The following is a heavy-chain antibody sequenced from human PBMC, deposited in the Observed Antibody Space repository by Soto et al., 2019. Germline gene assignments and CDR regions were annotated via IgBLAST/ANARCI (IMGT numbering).Heavy chain of an antibody. D-gene: IGHD5-18*01. V-gene: IGHV1-69*02. CDR2: ITATFGIA. CDR1: GGTFSSYT. Sequence: QVQMVQSGAEVKKPGSSVKVSCKASGGTFSSYTITWVRQAPGQGLEWMGRITATFGIASYAQKFQGRVTICADKSTSTAYMELSSLTSEDTAVCYCGSSETAMGQSDYWGQGTLVTVSP. J-gene: IGHJ4*02. CDR3: GSSETAMGQSDY.